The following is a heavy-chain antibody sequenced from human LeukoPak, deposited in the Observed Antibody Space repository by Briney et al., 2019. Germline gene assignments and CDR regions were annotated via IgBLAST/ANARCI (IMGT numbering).Heavy chain of an antibody. D-gene: IGHD4-17*01. V-gene: IGHV3-7*01. J-gene: IGHJ5*02. CDR1: GFTFSHLW. CDR3: ARGHYASA. Sequence: GGSLRLSCTAASGFTFSHLWMNWVRQAPGKGLEWVANIKSDGYEKYYADSVKGRFTISRDNARNSLYLQMDSLRAEDTGVYYCARGHYASAWGQGKLVIVSS. CDR2: IKSDGYEK.